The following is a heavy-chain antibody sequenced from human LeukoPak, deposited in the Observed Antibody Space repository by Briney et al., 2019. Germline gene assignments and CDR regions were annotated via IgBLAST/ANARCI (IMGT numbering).Heavy chain of an antibody. CDR1: GGSISSYY. D-gene: IGHD1-26*01. CDR2: IYSSGST. V-gene: IGHV4-4*07. Sequence: SETLSLTCTVSGGSISSYYWSWIRQPAGKGLEWIGRIYSSGSTNYNPSLKSRVTISLDTSKNQFSLKLSSVTAADTAVYYCARGLRGSSVGAFDIWGQGTMVTVSS. CDR3: ARGLRGSSVGAFDI. J-gene: IGHJ3*02.